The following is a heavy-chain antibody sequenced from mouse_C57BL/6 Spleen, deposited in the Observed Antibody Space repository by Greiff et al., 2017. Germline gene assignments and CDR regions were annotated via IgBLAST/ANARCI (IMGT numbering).Heavy chain of an antibody. CDR3: ARLDGYPVAY. J-gene: IGHJ3*01. V-gene: IGHV1-50*01. D-gene: IGHD2-3*01. CDR2: IDPSDSYT. CDR1: GYTFTSYW. Sequence: QVQLQQPGAELVKPGASVKLSCKASGYTFTSYWMQWVKQRPGQGLEWIGEIDPSDSYTNYNQKFKGKATLTVDTSSSTAYMQLSSLTSEDSAVYYCARLDGYPVAYWGQGTLVTVSA.